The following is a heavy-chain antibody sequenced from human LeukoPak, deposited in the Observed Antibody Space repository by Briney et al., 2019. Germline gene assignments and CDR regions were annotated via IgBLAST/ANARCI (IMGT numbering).Heavy chain of an antibody. Sequence: TGGSLRLSCAASGFTVSSNYMSWVRQAPGKGLERVSVIYSGGSTYYADSVKGRFTISRDNSKNTLYLQMNSLRAEDTAVYYCARDLGGSYDYWGQGTLVTVSS. CDR1: GFTVSSNY. CDR2: IYSGGST. V-gene: IGHV3-53*01. D-gene: IGHD1-26*01. CDR3: ARDLGGSYDY. J-gene: IGHJ4*02.